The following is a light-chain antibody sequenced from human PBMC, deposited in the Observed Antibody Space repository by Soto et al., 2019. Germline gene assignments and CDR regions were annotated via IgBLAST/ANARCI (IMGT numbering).Light chain of an antibody. J-gene: IGKJ1*01. Sequence: DIQMTQSPSTLSASVGDRVTITCRASPSISSWLAWYQQKPGKAPKLLIYDASSLESGVPSRFSGSGSGTEFTLTIRSLQPDDFATYYCQQYNSYSWTFGQGTKVEIK. CDR1: PSISSW. V-gene: IGKV1-5*01. CDR2: DAS. CDR3: QQYNSYSWT.